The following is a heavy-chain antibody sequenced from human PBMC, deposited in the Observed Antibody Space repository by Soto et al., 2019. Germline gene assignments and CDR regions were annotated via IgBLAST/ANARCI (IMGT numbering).Heavy chain of an antibody. Sequence: EVQLLESGGDLVQPGGSLRLSCAASGFTFTNYAMSWVRQAPGKGLEWVSIMSATSGYTFYVDSVKGRFTISRDNSRNSLYLEMNSLSGDDTGVYYCAKKAVIGTYTWFDSWGQGTLVTVSS. V-gene: IGHV3-23*01. CDR1: GFTFTNYA. CDR2: MSATSGYT. J-gene: IGHJ5*01. D-gene: IGHD6-19*01. CDR3: AKKAVIGTYTWFDS.